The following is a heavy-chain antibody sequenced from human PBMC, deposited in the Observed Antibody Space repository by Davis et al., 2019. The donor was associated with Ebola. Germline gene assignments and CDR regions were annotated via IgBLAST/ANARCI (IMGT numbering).Heavy chain of an antibody. D-gene: IGHD4-17*01. CDR1: GFTFSSYA. CDR3: ATGLRSYPDAFDI. V-gene: IGHV3-30-3*01. J-gene: IGHJ3*02. Sequence: GESLKISCAASGFTFSSYAMHWVRQAPGKGLEWVAVISYDGSNKYYADSVKGRFTISRDNSKNTLYLQMNSLRAEDTAVYYCATGLRSYPDAFDIWGQGTMVTVSS. CDR2: ISYDGSNK.